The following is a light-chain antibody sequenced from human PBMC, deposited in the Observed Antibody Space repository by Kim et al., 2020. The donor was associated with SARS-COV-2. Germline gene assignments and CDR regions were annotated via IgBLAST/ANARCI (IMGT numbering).Light chain of an antibody. J-gene: IGLJ2*01. CDR1: KLGDKY. V-gene: IGLV3-1*01. CDR3: QAWDSSTVHVV. Sequence: STGQTASITCSGDKLGDKYACWYQQKPGQSPVLVIYQDSKRPSGIPERFSGSNSGNTATLTISGTQAMDEADYYCQAWDSSTVHVVFGGGTQLTV. CDR2: QDS.